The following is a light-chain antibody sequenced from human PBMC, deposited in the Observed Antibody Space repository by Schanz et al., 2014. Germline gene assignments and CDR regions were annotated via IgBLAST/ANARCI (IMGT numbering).Light chain of an antibody. J-gene: IGLJ3*02. CDR2: STN. V-gene: IGLV8-61*01. CDR3: VLYMGSGSWV. Sequence: QAVVTQEPSFSVSPGGTVTLTCGLSSGSVSTDYYPSWYQQTPGQAPRTLIYSTNTRSSGVPDRFSGSILGNKAALTITGAQADDECEYYCVLYMGSGSWVFGGGTKLTVL. CDR1: SGSVSTDYY.